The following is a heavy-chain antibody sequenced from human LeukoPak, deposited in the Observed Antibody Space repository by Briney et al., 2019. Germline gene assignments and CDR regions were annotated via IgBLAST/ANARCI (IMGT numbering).Heavy chain of an antibody. Sequence: GKSLRLSCAVSGFIFSNYPMHWVRQAPGKGLEWVAAISYDGSNKYYADSVKGRFAISRDNSKNTLYVQINSLRAEDTAVYYCARQQTYGIVRDTAFDIWGQGTKVTISS. CDR1: GFIFSNYP. D-gene: IGHD2-21*01. CDR3: ARQQTYGIVRDTAFDI. V-gene: IGHV3-30*09. J-gene: IGHJ3*02. CDR2: ISYDGSNK.